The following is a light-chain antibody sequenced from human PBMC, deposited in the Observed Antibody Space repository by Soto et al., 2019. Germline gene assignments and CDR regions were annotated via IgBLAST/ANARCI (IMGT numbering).Light chain of an antibody. CDR3: SSYAGSNNFDVV. J-gene: IGLJ2*01. CDR1: SSDVGGYNY. V-gene: IGLV2-8*01. Sequence: QSALPQPPSASGSPGQSVTISCTGTSSDVGGYNYVSWYQQHPGKAPKLMIYEVSKRPSGVPDRFSGSKSGNTASLTVSGLQAEDEADYYCSSYAGSNNFDVVFGGGTKVTVL. CDR2: EVS.